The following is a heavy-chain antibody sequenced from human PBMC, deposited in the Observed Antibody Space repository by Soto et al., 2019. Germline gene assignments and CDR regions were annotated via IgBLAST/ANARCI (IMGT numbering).Heavy chain of an antibody. CDR2: FDPEDGET. J-gene: IGHJ4*02. CDR3: ATGGYSYGPGNFDY. Sequence: GASVKVSCKASGGTFSSYAISWVRQAPGQGLEWMGGFDPEDGETIYAQKFQGRVTMTEDTSTDTAYMELSSLRSEDTAVYYCATGGYSYGPGNFDYWGQGTLVTVSS. D-gene: IGHD5-18*01. CDR1: GGTFSSYA. V-gene: IGHV1-24*01.